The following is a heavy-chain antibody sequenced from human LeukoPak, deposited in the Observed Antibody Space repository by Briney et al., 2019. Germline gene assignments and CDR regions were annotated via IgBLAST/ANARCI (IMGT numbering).Heavy chain of an antibody. D-gene: IGHD4-17*01. CDR3: TRLSYGDYGGGIDY. Sequence: GGTLRLSCAASGFTFSSYGMSWVRQAPGKGLEWVSAISGSGGSAYYADSVKGRFTISRDNSKNTLYLQMNSLRAEDTAVYYCTRLSYGDYGGGIDYWGQGTLVTVSS. CDR2: ISGSGGSA. CDR1: GFTFSSYG. V-gene: IGHV3-23*01. J-gene: IGHJ4*02.